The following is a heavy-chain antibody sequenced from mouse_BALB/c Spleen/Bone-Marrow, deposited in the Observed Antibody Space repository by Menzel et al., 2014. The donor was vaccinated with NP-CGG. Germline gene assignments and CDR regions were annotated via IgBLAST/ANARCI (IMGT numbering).Heavy chain of an antibody. J-gene: IGHJ4*01. V-gene: IGHV7-3*02. Sequence: EVQLVESGGGLVQPGGSLRLSCAPSGFTFTDYYMSWVRQPPGKALEWLGFIRNKPNGYTTEYSASVKGRFTISRDNSQSILYLQMNTLRAEDSATYYCARAGHYYAMDYWGQGTSVTVSS. CDR1: GFTFTDYY. CDR3: ARAGHYYAMDY. CDR2: IRNKPNGYTT.